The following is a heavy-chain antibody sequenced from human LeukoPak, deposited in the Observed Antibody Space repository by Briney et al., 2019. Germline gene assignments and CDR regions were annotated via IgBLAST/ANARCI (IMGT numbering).Heavy chain of an antibody. CDR2: ISAYNGNT. J-gene: IGHJ4*02. Sequence: ASVKVSCKASGYTFTSYGISWVRQAPGQGLEWMGWISAYNGNTDYSQTLQGRVTMTTDTSTSTAYMELRSLGADDTAVYYCARSNDDFRSGFYRGYFDYWGQGTLITVSS. D-gene: IGHD3-3*01. V-gene: IGHV1-18*01. CDR1: GYTFTSYG. CDR3: ARSNDDFRSGFYRGYFDY.